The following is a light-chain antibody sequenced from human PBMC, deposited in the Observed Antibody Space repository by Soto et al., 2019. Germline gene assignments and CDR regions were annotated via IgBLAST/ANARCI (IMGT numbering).Light chain of an antibody. CDR1: QSVRSW. Sequence: DIQMTQSPATLSASVGDRVTITCRASQSVRSWLAWYQQRPGKAPKLLIYDASSLETGVPSRFSGSGSGTDFTLTISRLEPEDFAVYYCQQYGSSGTFGQGTKVDIK. CDR2: DAS. CDR3: QQYGSSGT. J-gene: IGKJ1*01. V-gene: IGKV1-5*01.